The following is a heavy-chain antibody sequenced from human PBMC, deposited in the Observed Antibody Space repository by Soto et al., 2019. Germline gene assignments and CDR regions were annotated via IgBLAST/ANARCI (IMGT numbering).Heavy chain of an antibody. J-gene: IGHJ3*02. Sequence: DSLTISSNATGYTLTGYFLPWVRQAPGQGLEWRGSSNPNSGVKNYAESFHSRVTMTRDMSAKTAYMDLTSLRSDVTAVYYCTSGSYTDEGFDNWGQGKMVTVSS. D-gene: IGHD3-16*02. CDR2: SNPNSGVK. V-gene: IGHV1-2*02. CDR3: TSGSYTDEGFDN. CDR1: GYTLTGYF.